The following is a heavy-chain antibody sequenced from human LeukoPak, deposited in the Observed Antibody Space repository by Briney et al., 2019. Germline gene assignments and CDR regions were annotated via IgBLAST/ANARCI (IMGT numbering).Heavy chain of an antibody. CDR3: ARARFGYNRGPFHY. Sequence: GGSLRLSCAASGFTFSNYAMHWVRQAPGKGLEWVAFISYDGSNKHYAASVKGRFTISRDNSKNTLYLQVNSLRPEDTAVYYCARARFGYNRGPFHYWGQGILVTVSS. J-gene: IGHJ4*02. CDR1: GFTFSNYA. CDR2: ISYDGSNK. D-gene: IGHD5-24*01. V-gene: IGHV3-30-3*01.